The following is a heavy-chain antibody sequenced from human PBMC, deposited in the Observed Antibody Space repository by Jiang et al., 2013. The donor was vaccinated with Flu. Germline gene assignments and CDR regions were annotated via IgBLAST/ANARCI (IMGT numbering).Heavy chain of an antibody. J-gene: IGHJ3*02. CDR1: GYTFTSYY. V-gene: IGHV1-46*01. Sequence: SGYTFTSYYMHWVRQAPGQGLEWMGIINPSGGSTSYAQKFQGRVTMTRDTSTSTVYMELSSLRSEDTAVYYCASASPRPDAFDIWGQGTMVTVSS. CDR2: INPSGGST. CDR3: ASASPRPDAFDI.